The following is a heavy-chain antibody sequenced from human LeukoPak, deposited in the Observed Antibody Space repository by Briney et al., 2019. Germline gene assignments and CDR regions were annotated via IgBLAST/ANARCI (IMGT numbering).Heavy chain of an antibody. Sequence: SETLSLTCTVSGGSISSYYWSWIRQPPGKGLELIGNIYYSGSTNYNPSLKSRVTISVDTSKNQFSLKLSSVAAADTAVYYCARQGGYDDFDYWGQGTLVTVSS. V-gene: IGHV4-59*01. J-gene: IGHJ4*02. CDR3: ARQGGYDDFDY. CDR2: IYYSGST. CDR1: GGSISSYY. D-gene: IGHD5-12*01.